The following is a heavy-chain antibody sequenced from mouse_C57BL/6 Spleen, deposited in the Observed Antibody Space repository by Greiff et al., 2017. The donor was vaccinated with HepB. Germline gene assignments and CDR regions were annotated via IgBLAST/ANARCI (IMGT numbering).Heavy chain of an antibody. V-gene: IGHV7-3*01. J-gene: IGHJ3*01. D-gene: IGHD1-1*01. Sequence: EVQLVESGGGLVQPGGSLSLSCAASGFTFTDYYMSWVRQPPGKALEWLGFIRNKANGYTTEYSASVKGRFTISRDNSQSILYLQMNALRAEDSATYYCARSYYGSSYGPAYWGQGTLVTVSA. CDR3: ARSYYGSSYGPAY. CDR1: GFTFTDYY. CDR2: IRNKANGYTT.